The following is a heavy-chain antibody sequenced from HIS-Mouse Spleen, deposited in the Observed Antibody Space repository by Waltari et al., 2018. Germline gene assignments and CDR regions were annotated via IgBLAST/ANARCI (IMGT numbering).Heavy chain of an antibody. Sequence: QVQLVESGGGVVQPGRSLRLSGSAFRFPFSSYGLHWARQAPGKGLEWVAVISYDGSNKYYADSVKGRFTISRDNSKNTLYLQMNSLRAEDTAVYYCAKVNSGSYYFDYWGQGTLVTVSS. CDR2: ISYDGSNK. V-gene: IGHV3-30*18. D-gene: IGHD1-26*01. CDR3: AKVNSGSYYFDY. J-gene: IGHJ4*02. CDR1: RFPFSSYG.